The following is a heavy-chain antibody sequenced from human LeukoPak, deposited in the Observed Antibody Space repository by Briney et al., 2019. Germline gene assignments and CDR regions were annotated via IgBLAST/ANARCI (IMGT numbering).Heavy chain of an antibody. J-gene: IGHJ4*02. V-gene: IGHV1-69*13. CDR3: ARESYYGSVY. CDR1: GGTFSKYT. Sequence: ASVKVSCKASGGTFSKYTISWVRQRPGQGLEWMGGIIPIFGTANYAQKFQGRVTITADESTSTAYMELSSLRSEDTAVYYCARESYYGSVYWGQGTLVTVSS. D-gene: IGHD3-10*01. CDR2: IIPIFGTA.